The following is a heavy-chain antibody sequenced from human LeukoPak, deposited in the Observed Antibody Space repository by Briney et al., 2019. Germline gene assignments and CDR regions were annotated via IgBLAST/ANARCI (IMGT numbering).Heavy chain of an antibody. V-gene: IGHV3-48*01. CDR3: ARDGASGWYQGWFDP. CDR2: ISSSSSTI. CDR1: AFAFSSYS. Sequence: PGGSLRLSCAASAFAFSSYSMNWVRQAPGKGLEWVSYISSSSSTIYYADSVKGRFTISRDNAKNSLYLQMNSLRAEDTAVYYCARDGASGWYQGWFDPWGQGTLVTVSS. D-gene: IGHD6-19*01. J-gene: IGHJ5*02.